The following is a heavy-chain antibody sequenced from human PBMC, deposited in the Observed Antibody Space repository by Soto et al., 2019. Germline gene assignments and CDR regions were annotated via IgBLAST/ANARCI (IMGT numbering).Heavy chain of an antibody. CDR2: IRYGGTDE. D-gene: IGHD6-6*01. CDR3: ARSGSSSSEGGAYYYYYYMDV. J-gene: IGHJ6*03. V-gene: IGHV3-33*01. CDR1: KSIFTGYG. Sequence: GGSLRLSCAASKSIFTGYGMHWVRQTPGKGLEWVAVIRYGGTDEYYADSVKGRFTISRDNPKNTLYLQMNSLRAEDTAVYYCARSGSSSSEGGAYYYYYYMDVWGKGTTVTVSS.